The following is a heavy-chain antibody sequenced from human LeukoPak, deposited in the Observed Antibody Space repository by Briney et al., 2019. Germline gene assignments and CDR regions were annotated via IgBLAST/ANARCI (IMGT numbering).Heavy chain of an antibody. J-gene: IGHJ4*02. V-gene: IGHV5-51*01. CDR3: ARPGKNYYDSSGYYFDY. CDR2: XYPGNSDT. Sequence: GESLKISCKASGYTXTXXWIGXVXXXPGKXLEWMGXXYPGNSDTRYSPSFXGQVTISADKSISTAYLQWSSLKASDTAMYYCARPGKNYYDSSGYYFDYWGQGTLVTVSS. CDR1: GYTXTXXW. D-gene: IGHD3-22*01.